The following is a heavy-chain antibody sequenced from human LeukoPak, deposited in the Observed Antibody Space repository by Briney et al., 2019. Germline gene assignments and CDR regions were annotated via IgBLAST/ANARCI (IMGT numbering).Heavy chain of an antibody. V-gene: IGHV3-9*01. CDR3: AKGLQQWLVGMAFDY. D-gene: IGHD6-19*01. CDR1: GFTFDDYA. Sequence: GRSLRLSCAASGFTFDDYAMHWVRQAPGKGLEWVSGISWNSGSIGYADSVKGRFTISRDNAKNSLYLQMNSLRAEGTALYYCAKGLQQWLVGMAFDYWAREPWSPSPQ. J-gene: IGHJ4*02. CDR2: ISWNSGSI.